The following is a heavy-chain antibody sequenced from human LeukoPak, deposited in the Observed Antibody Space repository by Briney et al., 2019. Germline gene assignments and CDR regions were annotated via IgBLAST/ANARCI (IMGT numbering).Heavy chain of an antibody. CDR3: ARNTILDY. Sequence: GGSLRLSCAASGFTFSNYWMSWVRQAPGKRLEWVANIKQDGSGEFYVDSVKGRFTISRNNAKPSLYPQMTSLRPEDTAVYYCARNTILDYWGQGTLVTASS. D-gene: IGHD3-9*01. J-gene: IGHJ4*02. CDR1: GFTFSNYW. CDR2: IKQDGSGE. V-gene: IGHV3-7*01.